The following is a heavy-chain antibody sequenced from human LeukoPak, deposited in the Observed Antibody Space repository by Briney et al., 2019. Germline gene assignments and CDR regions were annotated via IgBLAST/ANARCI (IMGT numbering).Heavy chain of an antibody. J-gene: IGHJ4*02. Sequence: PSETLSLTCTVSGGSISSYYWSWIRQPPGKGLEWIGYIYYTGNTNYNPSLKSRVTISVDTSKSRFSLKLSSVTAADTAVYYCARSYSSGWYVDYWGQGTLVTVSS. CDR2: IYYTGNT. CDR1: GGSISSYY. D-gene: IGHD6-19*01. CDR3: ARSYSSGWYVDY. V-gene: IGHV4-59*01.